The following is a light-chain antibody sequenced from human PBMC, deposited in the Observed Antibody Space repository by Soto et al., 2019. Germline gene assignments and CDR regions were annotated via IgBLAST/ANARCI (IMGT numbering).Light chain of an antibody. CDR3: STSHA. CDR2: EVS. Sequence: QYALTQPASVSGSPGQSITISCTGSDISDYHYVSWYQQYPGKAPKLMIYEVSNRPSGVSHRFSGSKSGNTASLTISGLQAEDAADYYCSTSHAFATGTKLTVL. CDR1: DISDYHY. V-gene: IGLV2-14*01. J-gene: IGLJ1*01.